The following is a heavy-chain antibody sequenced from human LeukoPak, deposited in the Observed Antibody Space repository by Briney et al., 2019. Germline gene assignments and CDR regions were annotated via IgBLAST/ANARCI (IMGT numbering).Heavy chain of an antibody. Sequence: GESLKISCKASGHTFNSYWIAWVRQMPGKGLEWMGIIYPSDFDTRYSPSFQGQVTISADKSINTAYLQWSSLEASDTAMYFCASRSGGSYNYYIDVWGKGTAVTVSS. CDR1: GHTFNSYW. D-gene: IGHD2-15*01. J-gene: IGHJ6*03. V-gene: IGHV5-51*01. CDR2: IYPSDFDT. CDR3: ASRSGGSYNYYIDV.